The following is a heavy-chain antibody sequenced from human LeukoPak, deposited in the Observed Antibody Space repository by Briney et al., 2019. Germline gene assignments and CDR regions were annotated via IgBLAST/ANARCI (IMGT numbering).Heavy chain of an antibody. CDR1: GGSISSYY. CDR3: ARDSAYSSSFDY. CDR2: IYYSGST. J-gene: IGHJ4*02. Sequence: SETLSLTCTVSGGSISSYYWSWIRQPPGRGLEWIGYIYYSGSTNYNPSLKSRDTISVDTSKNQFSLKLSSVTAADTAVYYCARDSAYSSSFDYWGQGTLVTVSS. V-gene: IGHV4-59*01. D-gene: IGHD6-6*01.